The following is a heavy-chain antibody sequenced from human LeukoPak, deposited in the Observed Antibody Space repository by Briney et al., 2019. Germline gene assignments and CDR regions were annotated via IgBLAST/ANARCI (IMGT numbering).Heavy chain of an antibody. J-gene: IGHJ4*02. CDR2: IEYSGGSA. CDR3: AKFIVGAIPNDY. D-gene: IGHD1-26*01. V-gene: IGHV3-23*01. Sequence: PGGSLRLSCTVSGFTLSSYEMSWIRQAPGKGLEWVSSIEYSGGSAYYADSVKGRFTISRDDSKNTLYLQMNSLRAEDTAVYYCAKFIVGAIPNDYWGQGTLVTVSS. CDR1: GFTLSSYE.